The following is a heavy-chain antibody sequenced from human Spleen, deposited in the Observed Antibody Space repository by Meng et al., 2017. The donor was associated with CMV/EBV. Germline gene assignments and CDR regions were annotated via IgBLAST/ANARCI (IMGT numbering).Heavy chain of an antibody. D-gene: IGHD2-2*02. CDR2: IRSKANSYAT. CDR1: GFTFSGSA. J-gene: IGHJ6*02. V-gene: IGHV3-73*01. CDR3: TRTTERHCSSTSCYTGLFGMDG. Sequence: GESLKIACAASGFTFSGSAMHWVRQASGKGLEWVGRIRSKANSYATAYAASVKGRFTISRDDSKNTAYRQMNSLKTEDTAVYYCTRTTERHCSSTSCYTGLFGMDGWGQGTTVTVSS.